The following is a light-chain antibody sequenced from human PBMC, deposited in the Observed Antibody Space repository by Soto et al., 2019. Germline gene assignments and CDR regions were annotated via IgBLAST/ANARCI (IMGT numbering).Light chain of an antibody. CDR1: QSVSSSY. V-gene: IGKV3-20*01. CDR2: GAS. Sequence: EIVLTQSPGTLSLSPGERATLSCRASQSVSSSYLAWHQQKPGQAPRLLIYGASSAATGIPNRFSGSGSGTDFTLTISRLEPEDFAVYYCQQYGSSRTWTFGQGTKVEIK. CDR3: QQYGSSRTWT. J-gene: IGKJ1*01.